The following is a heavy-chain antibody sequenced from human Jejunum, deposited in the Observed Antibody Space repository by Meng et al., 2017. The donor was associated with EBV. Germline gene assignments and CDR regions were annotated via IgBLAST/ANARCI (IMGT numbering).Heavy chain of an antibody. J-gene: IGHJ4*02. Sequence: QVAAPGLVNPWEPLAPPAPVSGGSISSSSSYWGWIRQPPGKGLEWIGTYYNSGSTYYNPSLKSRVTISVDTSKNQFSLKLISVTAADTAAYYCARQGPSGRTFDYWGQGTLVTVSS. D-gene: IGHD1-26*01. CDR3: ARQGPSGRTFDY. V-gene: IGHV4-39*01. CDR2: YYNSGST. CDR1: GGSISSSSSY.